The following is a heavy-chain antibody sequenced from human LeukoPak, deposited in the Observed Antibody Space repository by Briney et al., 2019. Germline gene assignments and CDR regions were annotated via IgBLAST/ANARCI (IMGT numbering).Heavy chain of an antibody. CDR3: AKDSGSSGYPRGFDY. D-gene: IGHD3-22*01. V-gene: IGHV3-30*18. CDR1: GFTFRTSG. Sequence: GGSLRLSCAASGFTFRTSGMHWVRQAPGKGLEWVAVISYDGSNKYYADSVKGRFTISRDNSKNTLYLQMNSLRAEDTAVYYCAKDSGSSGYPRGFDYWGQGTLVTVSS. CDR2: ISYDGSNK. J-gene: IGHJ4*02.